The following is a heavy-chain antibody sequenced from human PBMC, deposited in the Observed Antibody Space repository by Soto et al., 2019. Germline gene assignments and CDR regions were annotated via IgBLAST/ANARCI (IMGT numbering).Heavy chain of an antibody. Sequence: GGSLRLSCAASGFSFSTYSMNWVRQAPGKGLEWVSYISGSSSTISYADSVKGRFTISRDNAENSLYLQMNNLRAEDTAVYYCARAATPRSPEYFHLWGQGTLVTVSS. CDR3: ARAATPRSPEYFHL. CDR1: GFSFSTYS. D-gene: IGHD2-15*01. J-gene: IGHJ1*01. V-gene: IGHV3-48*01. CDR2: ISGSSSTI.